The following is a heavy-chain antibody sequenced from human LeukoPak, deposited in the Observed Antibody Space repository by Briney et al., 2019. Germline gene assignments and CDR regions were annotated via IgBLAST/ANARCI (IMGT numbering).Heavy chain of an antibody. V-gene: IGHV1-8*01. J-gene: IGHJ4*02. Sequence: ASVKVSCKASGYTFTSYDINWVRQATGQGLEWMGWMNPNSGNTGYAQKFQGRVTMTRNTSIGTAYMELSSLRSEDTAVYYCARGLMVRGVIISGYWGQGTLVTVSS. CDR1: GYTFTSYD. CDR2: MNPNSGNT. CDR3: ARGLMVRGVIISGY. D-gene: IGHD3-10*01.